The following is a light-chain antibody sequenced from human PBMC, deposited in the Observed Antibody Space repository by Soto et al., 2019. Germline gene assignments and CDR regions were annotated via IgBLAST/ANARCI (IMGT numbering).Light chain of an antibody. CDR3: QHYSTWRWT. Sequence: EIVMTQSPATLSVSPGERATLSCRASQSVDSKIAWYRQKPGQVPRLLIYGASSRATGIPARFSGSGSGTEFTLTISSLQSEDFAVYYCQHYSTWRWTFGQGTKVEIK. CDR1: QSVDSK. J-gene: IGKJ1*01. CDR2: GAS. V-gene: IGKV3-15*01.